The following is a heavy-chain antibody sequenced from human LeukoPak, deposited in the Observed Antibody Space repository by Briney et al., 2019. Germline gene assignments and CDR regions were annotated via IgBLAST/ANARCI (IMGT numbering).Heavy chain of an antibody. Sequence: PGGSLRLSCAASGFTFSSYAMHWVRQAPGKGLEWVAVISYDGSNKYYANSVKGRFTISRDTSKNTLYLQMNSLRAEDTAVCYCARDWALVRGRTPVPGAYWGQGTLVTVSS. J-gene: IGHJ4*02. V-gene: IGHV3-30*04. CDR3: ARDWALVRGRTPVPGAY. CDR1: GFTFSSYA. D-gene: IGHD3-10*02. CDR2: ISYDGSNK.